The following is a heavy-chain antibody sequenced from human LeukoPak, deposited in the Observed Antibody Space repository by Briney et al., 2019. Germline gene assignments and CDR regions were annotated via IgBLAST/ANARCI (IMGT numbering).Heavy chain of an antibody. CDR3: ARDRWGDYPSDAFDI. V-gene: IGHV3-21*01. Sequence: GGSLRLSCAASGFTFSSYSMNWVRQAPGKGLEWVSSISSSSSYIYYADSVKGRFTISRDNAKNSLYLQMNSLRAEDTAVYYCARDRWGDYPSDAFDIWGQGTVVTVSS. D-gene: IGHD4-17*01. J-gene: IGHJ3*02. CDR1: GFTFSSYS. CDR2: ISSSSSYI.